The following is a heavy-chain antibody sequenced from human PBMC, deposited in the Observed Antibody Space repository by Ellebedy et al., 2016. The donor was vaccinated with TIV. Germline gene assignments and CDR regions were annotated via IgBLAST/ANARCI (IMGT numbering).Heavy chain of an antibody. CDR1: GFTFSTYA. D-gene: IGHD5-18*01. J-gene: IGHJ4*02. V-gene: IGHV3-23*01. CDR2: IVGSGA. Sequence: GESLKISCAASGFTFSTYAMAWVRQAPGKGLEWVSGIVGSGAQKYADPVKGRFTIARDNSKRTVDLQMISLRAEDTAVYICAKDRTPGDGYWVFDNWGQGTLVSVSS. CDR3: AKDRTPGDGYWVFDN.